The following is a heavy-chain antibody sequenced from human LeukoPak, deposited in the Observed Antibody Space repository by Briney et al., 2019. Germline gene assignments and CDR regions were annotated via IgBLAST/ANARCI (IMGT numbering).Heavy chain of an antibody. D-gene: IGHD2-15*01. CDR3: AKVRYCSGGSCYDHGLDV. V-gene: IGHV3-30*18. Sequence: GGSLRRSCAASGFTFSSYGMHWVRQAPGKGLEWVAVISYDGTNKYYADSVKGRFTISRDNSKNTLYLQMSSLRAEDTAVYYCAKVRYCSGGSCYDHGLDVWGQGTTVTVSS. J-gene: IGHJ6*02. CDR1: GFTFSSYG. CDR2: ISYDGTNK.